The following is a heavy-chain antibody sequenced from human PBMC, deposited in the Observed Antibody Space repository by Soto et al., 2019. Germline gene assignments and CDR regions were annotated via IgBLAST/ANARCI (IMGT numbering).Heavy chain of an antibody. V-gene: IGHV4-59*02. CDR1: GDSVTSHY. D-gene: IGHD3-9*01. CDR3: TTLLVTRSWFDP. Sequence: PSETLSLTYSFSGDSVTSHYLTWIRQSPEKGLEWIGYMHYTGFSHYNPSLKSRPTISVDRSKNQFSLHLTSVTAADTAVYYCTTLLVTRSWFDPWGQGTLVTVSS. J-gene: IGHJ5*02. CDR2: MHYTGFS.